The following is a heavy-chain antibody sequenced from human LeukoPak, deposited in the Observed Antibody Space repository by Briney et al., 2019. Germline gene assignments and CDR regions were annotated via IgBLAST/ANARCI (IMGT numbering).Heavy chain of an antibody. CDR1: GYTFTSYD. D-gene: IGHD3-10*01. CDR3: ARANTMVRGVITSLYYYYYMDV. V-gene: IGHV1-8*03. J-gene: IGHJ6*03. Sequence: ASVKVSCKASGYTFTSYDINWVRQATGQGLEWMGWMNPNSGNTGYAQKFQGRVTITRNTSISTAYMELSGLRSEDTAVYYCARANTMVRGVITSLYYYYYMDVWGKGTTVTVSS. CDR2: MNPNSGNT.